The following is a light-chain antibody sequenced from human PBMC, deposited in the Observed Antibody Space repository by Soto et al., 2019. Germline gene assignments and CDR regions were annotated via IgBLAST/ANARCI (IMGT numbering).Light chain of an antibody. CDR3: QHFNKWPHRPA. J-gene: IGKJ4*01. CDR2: DAS. V-gene: IGKV3-15*01. CDR1: QAVGSN. Sequence: IVLTQSPATLSVSPGERATLSCRARQAVGSNLAWYQQRPGQAPRLLIYDASTRATGIPHRFSGGGSGTEFTLTISMLQSDDFAVYYCQHFNKWPHRPAFGGGTKLAIK.